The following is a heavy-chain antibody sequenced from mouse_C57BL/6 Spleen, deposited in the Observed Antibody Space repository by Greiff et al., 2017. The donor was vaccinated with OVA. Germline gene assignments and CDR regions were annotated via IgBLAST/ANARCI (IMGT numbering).Heavy chain of an antibody. Sequence: EVKLQESGPGLVKPSQSLSLTCSVTGYSITSGYYWNWIRQFPGNKLEWMGYISYDGSNNYNPSLKNRISITRDTSKNQFFLKLNSVTTEDTATYYCARGEGYDYDEGTFAYWGQGTLVTVSA. CDR1: GYSITSGYY. J-gene: IGHJ3*01. D-gene: IGHD2-4*01. CDR3: ARGEGYDYDEGTFAY. V-gene: IGHV3-6*01. CDR2: ISYDGSN.